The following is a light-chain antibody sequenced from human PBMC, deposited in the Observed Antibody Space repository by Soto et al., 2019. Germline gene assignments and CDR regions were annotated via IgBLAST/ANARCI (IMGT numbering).Light chain of an antibody. Sequence: QAVVTQEPSLTVSPGGTVTLTCASSTGAVTSGYYPNWFQQKPGQAPTALIYSTSNKHSWTPARFSCSLLRGKAALTLSGVQPEDEAEYYCLLYYGGAPVFGGGTKLTVL. V-gene: IGLV7-43*01. CDR1: TGAVTSGYY. CDR2: STS. J-gene: IGLJ3*02. CDR3: LLYYGGAPV.